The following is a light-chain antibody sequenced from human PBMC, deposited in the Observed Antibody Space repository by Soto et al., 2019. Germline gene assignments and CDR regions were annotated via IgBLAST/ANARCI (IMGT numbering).Light chain of an antibody. CDR1: SSDVGDYNF. V-gene: IGLV2-14*01. CDR3: SSYANTNTRV. Sequence: QPASVSGSPGQSITISCTGTSSDVGDYNFVSWYQQHPGKAPKLIIYDVNNRPSGVSNRFSGSKSGNTASLTISGLQAEDEADYYCSSYANTNTRVFGGGTKLTVL. CDR2: DVN. J-gene: IGLJ2*01.